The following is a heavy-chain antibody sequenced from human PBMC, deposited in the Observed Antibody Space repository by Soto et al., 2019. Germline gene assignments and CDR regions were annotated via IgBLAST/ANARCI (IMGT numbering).Heavy chain of an antibody. J-gene: IGHJ4*02. Sequence: QVQLVQSGAEVKKPGSSVKVSCKSSGGTFSSYAISWVRQAPGQGLEWMGGIIPIFGTAHYAQKFQGRVTITADESTSTAYMELSSLRSEDTAVYYCASPYPRSGYSSSWYTRFDYWGQGTLVTVSS. CDR3: ASPYPRSGYSSSWYTRFDY. V-gene: IGHV1-69*12. D-gene: IGHD6-13*01. CDR1: GGTFSSYA. CDR2: IIPIFGTA.